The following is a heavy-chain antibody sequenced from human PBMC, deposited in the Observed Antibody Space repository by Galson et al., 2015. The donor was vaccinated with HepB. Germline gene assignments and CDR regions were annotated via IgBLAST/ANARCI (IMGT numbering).Heavy chain of an antibody. CDR2: INSKSGGT. CDR3: ARESSSTSSYFDH. Sequence: SVKVSCKASGYTFTDYYIHWVRQAPGQGLEWMGRINSKSGGTDYEQNFQGRVTMTRDPSFSTVYMDLTRLTSDDTAVYFCARESSSTSSYFDHWGQGTLVTVSS. CDR1: GYTFTDYY. D-gene: IGHD3-10*01. J-gene: IGHJ4*02. V-gene: IGHV1-2*06.